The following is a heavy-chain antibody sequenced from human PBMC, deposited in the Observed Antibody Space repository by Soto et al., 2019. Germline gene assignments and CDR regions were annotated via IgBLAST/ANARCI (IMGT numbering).Heavy chain of an antibody. J-gene: IGHJ4*02. V-gene: IGHV3-15*01. CDR1: GFTFNNAW. CDR3: FVLLWFGELLSGDH. D-gene: IGHD3-10*01. Sequence: EVQLVESGGGLVKPGGSVRLSCEASGFTFNNAWMNWVRQAPGRGLEWVGRIRSNGDGGTADYSSFVKDRFTISRDYPKNTVYLEMNRLGTEDTAVYYCFVLLWFGELLSGDHWGQGTQVTVSS. CDR2: IRSNGDGGTA.